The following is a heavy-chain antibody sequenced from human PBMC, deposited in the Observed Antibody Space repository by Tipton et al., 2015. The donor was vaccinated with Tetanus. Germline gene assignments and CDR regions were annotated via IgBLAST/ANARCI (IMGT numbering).Heavy chain of an antibody. J-gene: IGHJ4*02. CDR3: GVSIAYFRDGLHI. V-gene: IGHV4-39*01. CDR1: GASISNYQNY. Sequence: TLSPTCAVSGASISNYQNYWAWIRQPPGKGLEYIGSIYYSGTTFYNPSLRARITMSVDTNKNQFSLQLRSVTAADTAVYYCGVSIAYFRDGLHIGGPGTLVTVSS. D-gene: IGHD2-21*01. CDR2: IYYSGTT.